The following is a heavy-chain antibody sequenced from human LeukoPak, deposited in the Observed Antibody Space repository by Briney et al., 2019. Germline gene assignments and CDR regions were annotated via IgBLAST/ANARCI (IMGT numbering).Heavy chain of an antibody. J-gene: IGHJ4*02. CDR1: GFRVSSYW. V-gene: IGHV3-7*01. Sequence: GRSLRLSWAASGFRVSSYWMSWVRQAPGKGLEWVANIKQDGSEKYYVDSVKGRFTISRDNAKNSLYLQMNSLRAEDTAVYYCVGHSDYWGQGTLVTVSS. CDR2: IKQDGSEK. CDR3: VGHSDY. D-gene: IGHD3-16*01.